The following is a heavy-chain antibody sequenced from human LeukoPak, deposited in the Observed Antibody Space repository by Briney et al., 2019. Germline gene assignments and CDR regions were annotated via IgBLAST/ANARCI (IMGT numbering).Heavy chain of an antibody. CDR2: INSDGSST. V-gene: IGHV3-74*01. D-gene: IGHD3-16*01. J-gene: IGHJ3*02. CDR1: GYTFSHYW. CDR3: ARVWGSDAFDI. Sequence: SCKASGYTFSHYWMQWVRQAPGKGLVWVSRINSDGSSTTYADSVKGRFTISRDNAKNTPYLQMNSLRAEDTAEYYCARVWGSDAFDIWGQGTMVTVSS.